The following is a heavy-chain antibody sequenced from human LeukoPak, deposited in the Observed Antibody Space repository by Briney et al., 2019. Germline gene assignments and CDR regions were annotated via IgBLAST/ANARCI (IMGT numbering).Heavy chain of an antibody. J-gene: IGHJ4*02. CDR1: GFTFSSYW. V-gene: IGHV3-7*01. D-gene: IGHD6-13*01. CDR2: IKQDGSEK. CDR3: ARDRSSSWYQNFDY. Sequence: PGESLRLSCAASGFTFSSYWMSWVRQAPGKGLEWVANIKQDGSEKYYVDSVKGRFTISRDNAKNSLYLQMNSLRAEDTAVYYCARDRSSSWYQNFDYWGQGTLVTVSS.